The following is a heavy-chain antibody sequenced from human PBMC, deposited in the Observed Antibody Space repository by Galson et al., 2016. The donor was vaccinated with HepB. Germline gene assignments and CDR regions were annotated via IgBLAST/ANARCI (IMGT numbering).Heavy chain of an antibody. D-gene: IGHD3-22*01. V-gene: IGHV3-33*01. Sequence: SLRLSCAASGFTLTNYGMNWVRQAPGKGLEWVADIWSNGNNKYYADSVRGRFPVSRDQAKNTLYMQMNSLRAEDTAVYYCARDSDTSGLHWYFDLWGRGTLVTVSS. CDR3: ARDSDTSGLHWYFDL. J-gene: IGHJ2*01. CDR2: IWSNGNNK. CDR1: GFTLTNYG.